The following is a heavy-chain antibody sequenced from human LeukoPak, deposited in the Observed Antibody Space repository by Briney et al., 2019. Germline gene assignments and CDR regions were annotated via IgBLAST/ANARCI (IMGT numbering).Heavy chain of an antibody. J-gene: IGHJ3*02. D-gene: IGHD3-9*01. Sequence: GGSLRLACAASGFTFSSYAMSWVRQAPGKGLEWVSAISGSGGSTYYADSVKGRFTISRDNSKNTLYLQMNGLRPEDTAVYYCARDRLDISRWANAFDIWGQGTMVTVSS. CDR3: ARDRLDISRWANAFDI. CDR1: GFTFSSYA. V-gene: IGHV3-23*01. CDR2: ISGSGGST.